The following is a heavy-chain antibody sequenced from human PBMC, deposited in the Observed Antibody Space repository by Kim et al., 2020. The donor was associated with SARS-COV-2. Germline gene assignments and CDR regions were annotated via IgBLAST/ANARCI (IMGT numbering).Heavy chain of an antibody. Sequence: DSLKGRFTISRDNAKNLLYLQINSLRADDTAVYYCAGVLPNQAGQYEGFDPWGQGTLVTVSS. D-gene: IGHD2-8*01. J-gene: IGHJ5*02. V-gene: IGHV3-11*05. CDR3: AGVLPNQAGQYEGFDP.